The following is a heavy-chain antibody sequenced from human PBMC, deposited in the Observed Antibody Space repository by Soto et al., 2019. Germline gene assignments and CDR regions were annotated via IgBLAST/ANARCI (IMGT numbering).Heavy chain of an antibody. D-gene: IGHD3-3*01. CDR2: IIPIFGTA. J-gene: IGHJ6*02. Sequence: GASVKVSCKASGGTFSSYAISWVRQAPGQGLEWMGGIIPIFGTANYAQKFQGRVTITADESTSTAYMELSSLRSEDTAVYYCASFTIPVSYGMDVWGHGTTVTVSS. V-gene: IGHV1-69*13. CDR3: ASFTIPVSYGMDV. CDR1: GGTFSSYA.